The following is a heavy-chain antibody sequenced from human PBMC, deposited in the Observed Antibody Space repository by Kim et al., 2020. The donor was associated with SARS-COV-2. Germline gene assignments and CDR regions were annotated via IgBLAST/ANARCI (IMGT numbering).Heavy chain of an antibody. V-gene: IGHV3-30*18. D-gene: IGHD2-15*01. CDR1: GFTFSSYG. CDR3: AKDFQGYCSGGSCYWGDY. CDR2: ISYDGSNK. J-gene: IGHJ4*02. Sequence: GGSLRLSCAASGFTFSSYGMHWVRQAPGKGLEWVAVISYDGSNKYYADSVKGRFTISRDNSKNTLYLQMNSLRAEDTAVYYCAKDFQGYCSGGSCYWGDYWGQGTLVTVSS.